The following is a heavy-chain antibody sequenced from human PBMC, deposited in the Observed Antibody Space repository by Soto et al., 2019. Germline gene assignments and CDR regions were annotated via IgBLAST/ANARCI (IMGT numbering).Heavy chain of an antibody. D-gene: IGHD2-2*01. CDR3: ASEYLVVPHRVIDY. V-gene: IGHV3-33*01. CDR1: GFTFSSYG. CDR2: IWYDGSNK. Sequence: QVQLVESGGGVVQPGRSLRLSCAASGFTFSSYGMHWVRQAPGKGLGWVAVIWYDGSNKYYADSVKGRFTNSRDNSKNTLYLQMNSMGAEATAGYYCASEYLVVPHRVIDYWDPGTLVTVDS. J-gene: IGHJ4*02.